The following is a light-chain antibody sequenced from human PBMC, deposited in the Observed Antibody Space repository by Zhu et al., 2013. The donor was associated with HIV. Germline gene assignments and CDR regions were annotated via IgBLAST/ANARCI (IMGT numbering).Light chain of an antibody. V-gene: IGKV3-20*01. CDR3: QQYGSSSWT. Sequence: EIVLTQSPGTLSLSPGERATLSCRASQSVSSSYLAWYQQKPGQAPRLLIYGASSRATGIPDRFSGSGSGIDFTLTISRLEPEDFAVYYCQQYGSSSWTFGQGTKVEIK. J-gene: IGKJ1*01. CDR2: GAS. CDR1: QSVSSSY.